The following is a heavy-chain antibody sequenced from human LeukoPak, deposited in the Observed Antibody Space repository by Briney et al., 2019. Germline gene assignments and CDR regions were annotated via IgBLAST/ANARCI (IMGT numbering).Heavy chain of an antibody. CDR1: GYTFTSYG. V-gene: IGHV1-18*01. D-gene: IGHD4-11*01. Sequence: ASVKVSCKASGYTFTSYGISWVRQAPGQGLEWMGWISAYNGNTNYAQKLQGRVTMTTDTSTSTAYMELSNLRSEDTAVYYCARTYSSPIGYYYYMDVWGKGTTVTVSS. J-gene: IGHJ6*03. CDR3: ARTYSSPIGYYYYMDV. CDR2: ISAYNGNT.